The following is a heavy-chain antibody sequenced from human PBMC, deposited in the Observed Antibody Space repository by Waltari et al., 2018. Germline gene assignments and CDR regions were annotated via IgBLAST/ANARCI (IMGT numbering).Heavy chain of an antibody. Sequence: QVQLQESGPGLVKPSETLSLTCTVSGGSISSYYWSWIRQPAGKGLEWIGRIYTRGSTNYNPTPKSRVTMSVDTSKNQFALKLSSVTAADTAVYYCARDGPRGCSSTSCYSEYSSSFHFDYWGQGTLVTVSS. D-gene: IGHD2-2*02. CDR1: GGSISSYY. J-gene: IGHJ4*02. V-gene: IGHV4-4*07. CDR2: IYTRGST. CDR3: ARDGPRGCSSTSCYSEYSSSFHFDY.